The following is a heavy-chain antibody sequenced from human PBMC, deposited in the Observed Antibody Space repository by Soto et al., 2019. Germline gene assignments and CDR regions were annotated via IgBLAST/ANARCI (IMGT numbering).Heavy chain of an antibody. D-gene: IGHD2-21*01. Sequence: EVQLVESGGGLVQPGGSLRLSCAASGFTVSRHYMSWIRQTPGQGLEWVSVIYSGGDTYYADSVRGRFTMSRHNSKNTMYLQMNRLRAEDTAVYYCTRSPSSNCGGDCFSDYWGQGTLVTVSS. CDR2: IYSGGDT. V-gene: IGHV3-66*01. J-gene: IGHJ4*02. CDR1: GFTVSRHY. CDR3: TRSPSSNCGGDCFSDY.